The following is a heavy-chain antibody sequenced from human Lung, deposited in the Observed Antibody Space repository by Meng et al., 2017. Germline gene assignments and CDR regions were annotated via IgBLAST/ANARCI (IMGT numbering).Heavy chain of an antibody. Sequence: QGPLQQWGAGELKPAETLSLTCAVYVGSFSGYQLKWIRPSPGRGLEWIGDINHKRRTNYNPSLKRRVTISVDTSKHQFFLTLSSVTAADTAVYYCARDQCGAGGYWGQGTLVTVSS. V-gene: IGHV4-34*01. D-gene: IGHD2-21*01. CDR3: ARDQCGAGGY. CDR1: VGSFSGYQ. CDR2: INHKRRT. J-gene: IGHJ4*02.